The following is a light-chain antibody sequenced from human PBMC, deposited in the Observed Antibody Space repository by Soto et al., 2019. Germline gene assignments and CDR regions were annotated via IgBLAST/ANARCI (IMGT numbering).Light chain of an antibody. CDR1: SSDVGAYEY. CDR3: SSYSSGSTPVL. CDR2: EVT. J-gene: IGLJ2*01. Sequence: QSALTQPASVSGSPGQSITISCDGTSSDVGAYEYVSWYQQHPGRAPKLIIFEVTNRPSGVSIRFSGSKSDNTASLTISGLQAEDEADYYCSSYSSGSTPVLFGGGTKVTVL. V-gene: IGLV2-14*01.